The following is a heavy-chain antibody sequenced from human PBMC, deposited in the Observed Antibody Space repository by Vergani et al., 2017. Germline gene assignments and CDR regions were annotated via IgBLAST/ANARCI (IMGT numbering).Heavy chain of an antibody. Sequence: QVQLVESGGGVVQPGRSLRLSCAASGFTFSSYAMHWVRQAPGKGLEWVAVISYDGSNKYYADSVKGRFTISRDNSKHTLYLQMNSLRAEDTAVYYCARVQRPRSLPYCEFDYWGQGTLVTVSS. D-gene: IGHD2-8*02. CDR2: ISYDGSNK. V-gene: IGHV3-30*01. J-gene: IGHJ4*02. CDR1: GFTFSSYA. CDR3: ARVQRPRSLPYCEFDY.